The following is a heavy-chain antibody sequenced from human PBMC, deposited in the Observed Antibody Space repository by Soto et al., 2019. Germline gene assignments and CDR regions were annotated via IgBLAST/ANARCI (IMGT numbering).Heavy chain of an antibody. CDR2: ISSSNSYI. V-gene: IGHV3-21*01. CDR1: GFSFSSYS. Sequence: GGSLRLSCASSGFSFSSYSMNWVRQAPGKGLEWVSSISSSNSYIYYADSVKGRFTISRDNAKNSLYLQMNSLRAEDTAVYYCARDHQILWFGESSLSDGFDIWGQGTMVTVSS. CDR3: ARDHQILWFGESSLSDGFDI. D-gene: IGHD3-10*01. J-gene: IGHJ3*02.